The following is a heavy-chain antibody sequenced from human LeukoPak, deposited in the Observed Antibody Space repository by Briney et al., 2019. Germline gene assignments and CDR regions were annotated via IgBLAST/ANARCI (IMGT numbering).Heavy chain of an antibody. CDR2: INPNSGGT. V-gene: IGHV1-2*02. CDR3: ARVEKQHLVRLPFGY. D-gene: IGHD6-13*01. Sequence: GASVKVSCKASGYTFTGYYMHWVRQAPGQGLEWMGWINPNSGGTNYAQKFQGRVTMTRDTSISTAYMELSSLRSDDTAVYYCARVEKQHLVRLPFGYWGQGTLVTVSS. CDR1: GYTFTGYY. J-gene: IGHJ4*02.